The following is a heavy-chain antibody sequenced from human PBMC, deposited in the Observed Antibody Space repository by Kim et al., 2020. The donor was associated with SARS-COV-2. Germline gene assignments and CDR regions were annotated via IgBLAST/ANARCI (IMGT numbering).Heavy chain of an antibody. CDR3: ARQAPRHTAMPY. J-gene: IGHJ4*02. CDR2: IYYSGST. CDR1: GGSISSSSYY. D-gene: IGHD5-18*01. V-gene: IGHV4-39*01. Sequence: SETLSLTCTVSGGSISSSSYYWGWIRQPPGKGLEWIGSIYYSGSTYYNPSLKSRVTISVDTSKNQFSLKLSSVTAADTAVYYCARQAPRHTAMPYWGQGTLVTVSS.